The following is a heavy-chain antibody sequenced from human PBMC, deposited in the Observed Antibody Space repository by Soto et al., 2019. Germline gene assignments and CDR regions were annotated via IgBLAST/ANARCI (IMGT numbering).Heavy chain of an antibody. D-gene: IGHD1-20*01. J-gene: IGHJ4*02. CDR1: GYTFTSYA. CDR2: INAGNGNT. Sequence: GASVKVSCEACGYTFTSYAIHWVRQAPGQRLEWMGWINAGNGNTKYSQKFQGRVTITRDTSASTAYMELSSLRSEDTAVYYCARGITLPTPLDYWGQGTLVTVSS. V-gene: IGHV1-3*01. CDR3: ARGITLPTPLDY.